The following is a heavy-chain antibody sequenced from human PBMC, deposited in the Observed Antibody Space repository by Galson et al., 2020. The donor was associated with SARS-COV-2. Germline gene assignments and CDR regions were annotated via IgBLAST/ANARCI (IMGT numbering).Heavy chain of an antibody. V-gene: IGHV3-33*06. CDR1: GFTFSHSG. CDR2: IFYDGSDK. D-gene: IGHD1-7*01. J-gene: IGHJ4*02. Sequence: GGSLRLSCAASGFTFSHSGMHWVRQAPGKGLEWVAVIFYDGSDKYYADSVKGRFTISRDISKNTLYLQMNSLRAEDTAIYYCAKDIWSERELLHFDYWGQGTLVTVSS. CDR3: AKDIWSERELLHFDY.